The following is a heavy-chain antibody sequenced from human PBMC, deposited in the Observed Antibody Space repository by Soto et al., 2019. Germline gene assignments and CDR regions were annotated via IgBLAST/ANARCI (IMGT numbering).Heavy chain of an antibody. CDR1: GYSFAGYW. J-gene: IGHJ4*02. CDR2: IDPSDSQT. V-gene: IGHV5-10-1*01. Sequence: PGESLKISCKGSGYSFAGYWITWVRQKPGKGLEWMGRIDPSDSQTYYSPSFRGHVTISATKSITTVFLQWSSLRASDTSMYYCARQIYDSDTGPNFQYYFDSWGQGTPVTVSS. CDR3: ARQIYDSDTGPNFQYYFDS. D-gene: IGHD3-22*01.